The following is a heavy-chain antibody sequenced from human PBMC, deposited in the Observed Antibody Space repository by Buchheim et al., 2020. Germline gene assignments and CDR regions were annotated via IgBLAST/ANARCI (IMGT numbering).Heavy chain of an antibody. Sequence: QVQLQESGPGLVKPSQTLSLTCTVSGDSITSTEYFWTWIRQPPGKGLEWIGYIDYSGSTKYNPSLKSRLIISVDTSKNQFSLKLSSVTAADTAVYFCARVGNPNSSYYSLHYWGQGTL. D-gene: IGHD1-26*01. CDR1: GDSITSTEYF. CDR3: ARVGNPNSSYYSLHY. CDR2: IDYSGST. V-gene: IGHV4-30-4*01. J-gene: IGHJ4*02.